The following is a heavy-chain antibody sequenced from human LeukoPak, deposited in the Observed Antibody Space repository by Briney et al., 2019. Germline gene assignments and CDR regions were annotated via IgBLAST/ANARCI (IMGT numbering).Heavy chain of an antibody. CDR3: ARERDILTGYLDY. V-gene: IGHV3-21*01. Sequence: GGSLRLSCAASGFTFSSYSMNWVRQAPGKGLEWVSSISSSSSYIYYADSVKGRFTISRGNAKNSLYLQMNSLRAEDTAVYYCARERDILTGYLDYWGQGTLVTVTS. D-gene: IGHD3-9*01. CDR1: GFTFSSYS. J-gene: IGHJ4*02. CDR2: ISSSSSYI.